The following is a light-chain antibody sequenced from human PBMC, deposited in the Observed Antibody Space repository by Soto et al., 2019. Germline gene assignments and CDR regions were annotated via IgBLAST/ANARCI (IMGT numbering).Light chain of an antibody. CDR2: GNN. CDR3: QSYDSSLSAWDWV. CDR1: SSNIGAGYD. J-gene: IGLJ3*02. Sequence: QAVVTQPPSVSGAPGQRVTISCTGSSSNIGAGYDVHWYQQLPGTAPKLLIYGNNNRPSGVPDRFSGSKSDTSASLAITGLQAEDEADYYCQSYDSSLSAWDWVFGGGTKLTVL. V-gene: IGLV1-40*01.